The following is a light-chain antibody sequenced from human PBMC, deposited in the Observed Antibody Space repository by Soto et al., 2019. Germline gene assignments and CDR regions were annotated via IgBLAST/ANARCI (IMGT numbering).Light chain of an antibody. Sequence: EIVMSQSPATLSVSPGERATLSCRASQSVSTNLAWYQQKPGQAPRLLIFGASTRAIDIPARFSGSGSGTEFTLTISSLQSEDFAVYHCQQYNEWPITFGQGTLLEIK. J-gene: IGKJ5*01. CDR2: GAS. CDR3: QQYNEWPIT. CDR1: QSVSTN. V-gene: IGKV3-15*01.